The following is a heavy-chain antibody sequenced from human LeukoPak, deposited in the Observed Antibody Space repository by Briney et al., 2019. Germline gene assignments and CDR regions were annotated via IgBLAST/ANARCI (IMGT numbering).Heavy chain of an antibody. CDR2: INPNSGGT. Sequence: GASVKVSCKASGYTFTGYYMRWVRQAPGQGLEWMGWINPNSGGTNYAQKFQGRVTMTRDTSISTAYMELSRLRSDDTAVYYCARGAGYSSSSGTDYWGRGTLVTVSS. CDR3: ARGAGYSSSSGTDY. V-gene: IGHV1-2*02. CDR1: GYTFTGYY. J-gene: IGHJ4*02. D-gene: IGHD6-6*01.